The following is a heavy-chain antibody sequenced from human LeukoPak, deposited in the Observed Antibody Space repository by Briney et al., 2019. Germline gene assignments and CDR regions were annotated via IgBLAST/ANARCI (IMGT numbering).Heavy chain of an antibody. CDR1: GGSFSGYY. CDR3: ARFFRAAAGYYFDY. V-gene: IGHV4-34*01. CDR2: IYYSGST. D-gene: IGHD6-13*01. J-gene: IGHJ4*02. Sequence: PSETLSLTCAVYGGSFSGYYWSWIRQPPGKGLEWIGSIYYSGSTYYNPSLKSRVTISVDTSKNQFSLKLSSVTAADTAVYYCARFFRAAAGYYFDYWGQGTLVTVSS.